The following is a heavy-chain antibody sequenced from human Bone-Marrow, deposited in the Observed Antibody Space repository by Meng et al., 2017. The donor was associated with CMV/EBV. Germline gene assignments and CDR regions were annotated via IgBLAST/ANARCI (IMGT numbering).Heavy chain of an antibody. J-gene: IGHJ4*02. CDR3: AKDGGYCTCISCPGRPYY. D-gene: IGHD2-2*01. CDR1: GFTFSSYG. CDR2: IRSDEANK. V-gene: IGHV3-30*02. Sequence: GESLKIPCAASGFTFSSYGMHWVRQAPGKGLEWVTFIRSDEANKYYGDSVKGRFTISRDISNNILYLQMNSLRVEDTAVYYCAKDGGYCTCISCPGRPYYWGQGALVTVSS.